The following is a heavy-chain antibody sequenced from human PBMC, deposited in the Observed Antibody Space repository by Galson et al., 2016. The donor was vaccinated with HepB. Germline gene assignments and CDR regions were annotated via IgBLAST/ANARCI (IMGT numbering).Heavy chain of an antibody. Sequence: SLRLSCAASGFSFSSYWMHWVRQAPGKGLVWVSRIKSDGSSTRHADSVKGRFTSSRDNAKNTLYLQMNSLRAEDTAVYYCARDGAVAGTYYNYYYGMDVWGQGTTVTVSS. CDR2: IKSDGSST. J-gene: IGHJ6*02. D-gene: IGHD6-19*01. V-gene: IGHV3-74*01. CDR3: ARDGAVAGTYYNYYYGMDV. CDR1: GFSFSSYW.